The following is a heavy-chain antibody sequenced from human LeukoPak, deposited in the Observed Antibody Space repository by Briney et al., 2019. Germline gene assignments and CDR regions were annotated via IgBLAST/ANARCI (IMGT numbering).Heavy chain of an antibody. CDR1: GFTVSSNY. Sequence: GGSLRLSCAASGFTVSSNYMSWVRQAPGKGLEWVSVTYSGGSTYYADSVKGRFTISRDNSKNTLYLQMNSLRAEDTAVYYCARVGDYVWGSYRLNYYFDYWGQGTLVTVSS. J-gene: IGHJ4*02. CDR3: ARVGDYVWGSYRLNYYFDY. CDR2: TYSGGST. V-gene: IGHV3-66*01. D-gene: IGHD3-16*02.